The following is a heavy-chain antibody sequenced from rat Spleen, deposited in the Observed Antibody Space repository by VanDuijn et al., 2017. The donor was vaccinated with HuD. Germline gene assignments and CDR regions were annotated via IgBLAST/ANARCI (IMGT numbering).Heavy chain of an antibody. Sequence: EVQLVESGGGLVQPGRSLKLSCVASGFTFSDYYMAWVRQAPKKGLEWVASISYEGSSTYYGDSVKGRVTISRDNAKSTLYLQMNSLRSEDTATYYCARRGLEWSFDYWGQGVTVTVSS. J-gene: IGHJ2*01. CDR1: GFTFSDYY. V-gene: IGHV5-22*01. D-gene: IGHD1-1*01. CDR2: ISYEGSST. CDR3: ARRGLEWSFDY.